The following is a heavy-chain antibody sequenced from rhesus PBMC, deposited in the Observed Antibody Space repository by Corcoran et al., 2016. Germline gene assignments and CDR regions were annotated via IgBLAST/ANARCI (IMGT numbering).Heavy chain of an antibody. V-gene: IGHV4-160*01. Sequence: QVRLQESGPGLVQPSETLSLTCAVSGGSIRSNYCSWLRQPPGKGLEGIGRIYGSGWSTDDNPFIKSRVTISTDTSNNQFYLKLSSVTAADTAVYYCARVGYSGSYYSFYYWGQGVLVTVSS. CDR3: ARVGYSGSYYSFYY. CDR2: IYGSGWST. J-gene: IGHJ4*01. D-gene: IGHD3-16*01. CDR1: GGSIRSNY.